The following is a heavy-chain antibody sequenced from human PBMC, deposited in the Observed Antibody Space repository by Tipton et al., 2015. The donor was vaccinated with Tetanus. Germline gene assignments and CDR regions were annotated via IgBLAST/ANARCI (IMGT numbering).Heavy chain of an antibody. CDR1: GFPFMTYW. D-gene: IGHD6-13*01. J-gene: IGHJ5*02. CDR3: ARAFFAAATS. CDR2: VKRDGSEK. V-gene: IGHV3-7*01. Sequence: SLRLSCAASGFPFMTYWMSWVRQAPGKGLEWVANVKRDGSEKHYVDSVKGRFTISRDNAGNSLYLQMNSLRDDDTAVYYCARAFFAAATSWGQGTLVTVSS.